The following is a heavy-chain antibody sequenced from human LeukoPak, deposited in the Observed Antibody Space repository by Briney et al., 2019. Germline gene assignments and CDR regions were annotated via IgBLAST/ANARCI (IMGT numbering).Heavy chain of an antibody. CDR3: ASSSGWYGGYFDY. V-gene: IGHV4-59*08. J-gene: IGHJ4*02. D-gene: IGHD6-19*01. Sequence: SETLSLTCTVSGGSISSYYWSWIRQPPGKGLEWIGYIYYSGSTNYNPSLKSRVTISVDTSKNQFSLRLSSVTAADTAVYYCASSSGWYGGYFDYWGQGTLVTVSS. CDR1: GGSISSYY. CDR2: IYYSGST.